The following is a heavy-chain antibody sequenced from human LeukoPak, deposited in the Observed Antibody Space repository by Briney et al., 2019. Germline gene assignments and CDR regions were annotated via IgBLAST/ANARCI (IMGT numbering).Heavy chain of an antibody. V-gene: IGHV1-2*02. CDR3: ARDRSGGYYDSSGYLNY. CDR1: GYTFTGYY. CDR2: INPNSGGT. J-gene: IGHJ4*02. D-gene: IGHD3-22*01. Sequence: VASVKVSCKASGYTFTGYYMHWVRQAPGQGLEWMGWINPNSGGTNYAQKFQGRVTMTRDTSISTAYMELSRLRSDDTAVYYCARDRSGGYYDSSGYLNYWGQGTLVTVSS.